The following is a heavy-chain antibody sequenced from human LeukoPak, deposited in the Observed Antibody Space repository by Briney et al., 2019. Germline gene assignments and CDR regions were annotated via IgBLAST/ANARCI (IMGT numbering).Heavy chain of an antibody. V-gene: IGHV1-8*01. CDR1: GYTFTSYD. CDR3: ARAARYHYYYYGMDV. Sequence: ASVKVSCKASGYTFTSYDINWVRQATGQGLEWMGWMNPNSGNTGYAQKFQGRVTMTRNTSISTAYMELSSLRSEDTAVYYCARAARYHYYYYGMDVWGQGTTVTVSS. J-gene: IGHJ6*02. CDR2: MNPNSGNT. D-gene: IGHD1-1*01.